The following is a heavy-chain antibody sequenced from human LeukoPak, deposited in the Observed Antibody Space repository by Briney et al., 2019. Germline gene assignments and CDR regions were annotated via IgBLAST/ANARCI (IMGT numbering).Heavy chain of an antibody. CDR1: GFSFSDYW. D-gene: IGHD3-10*01. J-gene: IGHJ4*02. CDR2: IKTDGSET. V-gene: IGHV3-7*01. CDR3: VSAIRGSPIDY. Sequence: GGSLRLSCAASGFSFSDYWMGWVRQAPGKGLACVANIKTDGSETYYVDSVKGRFTISRDNAKNSLFLQMNSLRAEDTAIYYCVSAIRGSPIDYWGQGTLVSVPS.